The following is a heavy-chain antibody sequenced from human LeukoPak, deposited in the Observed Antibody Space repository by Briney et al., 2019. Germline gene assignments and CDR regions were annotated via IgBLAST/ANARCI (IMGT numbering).Heavy chain of an antibody. Sequence: PGGSLRLSCAASGFTFSSYGMHWVRQAPGKGLEWVAVIWYDGSNKYYADSVKGRFTISRDNSKNTLYLQMNSLRAEDTAVYYCARANPGYCSSTSCYASYYYYGMDVWGQGTTVTLSS. CDR2: IWYDGSNK. CDR1: GFTFSSYG. CDR3: ARANPGYCSSTSCYASYYYYGMDV. D-gene: IGHD2-2*01. V-gene: IGHV3-33*01. J-gene: IGHJ6*02.